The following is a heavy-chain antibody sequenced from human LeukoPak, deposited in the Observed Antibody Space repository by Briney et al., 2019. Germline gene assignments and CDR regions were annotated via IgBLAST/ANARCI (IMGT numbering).Heavy chain of an antibody. V-gene: IGHV5-51*01. D-gene: IGHD1-26*01. CDR3: AGGGPYSGSYPTDFDY. CDR1: GYRFTNYW. J-gene: IGHJ4*02. CDR2: IYPGDSDS. Sequence: GESLKISCKGSGYRFTNYWIGWVRQMPGKGLEWMGIIYPGDSDSRYSPSFQGQVTISADKSISTAYLQWSSLKASDTAMYYCAGGGPYSGSYPTDFDYWGQGTLVTVSS.